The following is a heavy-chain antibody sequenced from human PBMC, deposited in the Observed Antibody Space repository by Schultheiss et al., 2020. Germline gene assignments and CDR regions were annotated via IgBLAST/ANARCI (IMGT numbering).Heavy chain of an antibody. CDR1: GGSISSGDYY. CDR2: IYYSGST. CDR3: ARAFKVVAANINWFDP. J-gene: IGHJ5*02. D-gene: IGHD2-15*01. Sequence: SETLSLTCTVSGGSISSGDYYWSWIRQPPGKGLEWIGYIYYSGSTYYNPSLKSRVTISVDTSKNQFSLKLSSVTAADTAVYYCARAFKVVAANINWFDPWGQGTLVNVDS. V-gene: IGHV4-30-4*01.